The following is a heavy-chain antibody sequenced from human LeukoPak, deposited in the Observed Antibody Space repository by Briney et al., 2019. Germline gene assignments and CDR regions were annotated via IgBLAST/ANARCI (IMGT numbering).Heavy chain of an antibody. CDR3: AREEGGYFDS. CDR2: IKQDRSDK. Sequence: GGSLRLSCAASGFTFKTYWMSWVRQPPGKGLEWVANIKQDRSDKYYVDSVKGRFTISRDNAKNSLFLQINSLRIDDTAVYYCAREEGGYFDSWGQGTLVTVSS. CDR1: GFTFKTYW. V-gene: IGHV3-7*01. J-gene: IGHJ4*02. D-gene: IGHD1-26*01.